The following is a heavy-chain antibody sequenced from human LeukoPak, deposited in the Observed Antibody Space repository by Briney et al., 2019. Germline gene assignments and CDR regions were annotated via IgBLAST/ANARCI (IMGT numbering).Heavy chain of an antibody. D-gene: IGHD5-18*01. V-gene: IGHV1-69*13. Sequence: SVKVSCKASGGTFSSYAISWVRQAPGQGLEWMGGIIPIFGTANYAQKFQGRVTITADESTSTAYMELSSLRSEDTAVYYCARGSRGGYSYGYSHYYYYYGMDVWGQGTTVTVSS. CDR1: GGTFSSYA. CDR2: IIPIFGTA. CDR3: ARGSRGGYSYGYSHYYYYYGMDV. J-gene: IGHJ6*02.